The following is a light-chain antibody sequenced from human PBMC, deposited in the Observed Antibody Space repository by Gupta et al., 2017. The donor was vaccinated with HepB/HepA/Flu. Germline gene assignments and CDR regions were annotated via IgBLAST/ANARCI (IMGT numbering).Light chain of an antibody. CDR2: ETS. Sequence: QSVLTQPPSVSGAPGQRVTISCTGSSSNIGAGYDVHWYQQLPGTAPKLLTYETSNRPSGVPDRFSGSKSGSSASLAITGLQAEDEADYYCQSYDSSLRGYVFATGTKVTVL. CDR1: SSNIGAGYD. CDR3: QSYDSSLRGYV. J-gene: IGLJ1*01. V-gene: IGLV1-40*01.